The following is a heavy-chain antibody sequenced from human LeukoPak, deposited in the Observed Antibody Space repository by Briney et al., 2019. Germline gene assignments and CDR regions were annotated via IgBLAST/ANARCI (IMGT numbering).Heavy chain of an antibody. J-gene: IGHJ3*02. CDR1: GYSFTSYW. Sequence: GESLKISCKGSGYSFTSYWIGWVRQMPGKGLEWMGIIYPSDSDTRYSPSFQGQVTISADKSISTAYLQWSSLKASDTAMYYCARLGLGIVVVPAAADAFDIWGQGTMVTVSS. V-gene: IGHV5-51*01. CDR3: ARLGLGIVVVPAAADAFDI. D-gene: IGHD2-2*01. CDR2: IYPSDSDT.